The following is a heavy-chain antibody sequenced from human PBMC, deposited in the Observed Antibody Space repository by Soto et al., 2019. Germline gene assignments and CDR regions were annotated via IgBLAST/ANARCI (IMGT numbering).Heavy chain of an antibody. D-gene: IGHD2-2*01. CDR2: IWYDGSNK. CDR3: ARELVVVPDEGGWFDP. Sequence: GGSLRLSCAASGFTFSSYGMHWVRQAPGKGLERVAVIWYDGSNKYYADSVKGRFTISRDNSKNTLYLQMNSLRAEDTAVYYCARELVVVPDEGGWFDPWGQGTLVTVSS. V-gene: IGHV3-33*01. J-gene: IGHJ5*02. CDR1: GFTFSSYG.